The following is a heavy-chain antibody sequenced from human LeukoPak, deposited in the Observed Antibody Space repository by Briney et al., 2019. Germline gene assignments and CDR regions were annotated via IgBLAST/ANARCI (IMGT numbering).Heavy chain of an antibody. Sequence: GGSLRHSCAASGFTVSSNYMSWVRQAPGKGLEWVSYISSSSSTIYYADSVKGRFTISRDNAKNSLYLQMNSLRAEDTAVYYCATVHRGYCSGGSCTHKTDYYYYYYMDVWGKGTTVTVSS. V-gene: IGHV3-48*01. CDR3: ATVHRGYCSGGSCTHKTDYYYYYYMDV. J-gene: IGHJ6*03. CDR1: GFTVSSNY. CDR2: ISSSSSTI. D-gene: IGHD2-15*01.